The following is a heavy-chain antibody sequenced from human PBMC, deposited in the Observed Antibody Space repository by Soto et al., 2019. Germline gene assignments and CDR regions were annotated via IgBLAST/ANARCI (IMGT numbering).Heavy chain of an antibody. CDR1: RFTLKSDL. D-gene: IGHD6-19*01. J-gene: IGHJ4*02. V-gene: IGHV3-30*03. CDR3: AIYSSGWSPLDY. CDR2: ISYDGGNK. Sequence: QSGSTLKLSCAASRFTLKSDLMTWVRQAPGKGLEWVAVISYDGGNKYYADSVKGRFTISRDNSKNTLYLQMNSLRAEVSSVYYCAIYSSGWSPLDYWGQ.